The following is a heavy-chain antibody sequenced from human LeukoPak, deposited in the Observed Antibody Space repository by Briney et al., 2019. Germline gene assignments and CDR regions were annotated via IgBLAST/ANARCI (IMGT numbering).Heavy chain of an antibody. CDR2: ISYDGSNK. J-gene: IGHJ4*02. D-gene: IGHD2-21*01. Sequence: PGGSLRLSCAASGFTFSSYAMHWVRQAPGKGLEWVAVISYDGSNKYYADSVKGRFTISRDNSKNTLYLQMNSLRAEDTAVYYCVRYSFGVFDYWGQGTLVTVSS. CDR1: GFTFSSYA. CDR3: VRYSFGVFDY. V-gene: IGHV3-30-3*01.